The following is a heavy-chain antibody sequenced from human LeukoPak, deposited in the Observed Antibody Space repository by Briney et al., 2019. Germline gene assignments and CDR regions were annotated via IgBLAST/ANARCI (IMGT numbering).Heavy chain of an antibody. D-gene: IGHD1-26*01. V-gene: IGHV4-34*01. CDR3: ARGGGSYYRPLYYFDY. J-gene: IGHJ4*02. CDR1: GGSLSAYY. Sequence: PSETLSLTCAVYGGSLSAYYWSWIRQPPGKGLEWIGEINHSGSTNYNPSLKSRVTISVDTSKNQFSLKLSSVTAADTAVYYCARGGGSYYRPLYYFDYWGQGTLVTVSS. CDR2: INHSGST.